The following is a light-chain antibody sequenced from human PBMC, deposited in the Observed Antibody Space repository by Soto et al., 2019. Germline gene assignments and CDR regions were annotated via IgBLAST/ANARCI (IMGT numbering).Light chain of an antibody. CDR3: QQYGYSPIT. CDR2: AAS. CDR1: QVMSSW. Sequence: DIQMTQSPSSVSAAVGERVTITCRASQVMSSWLAWYQQKPGKAPKLLIFAASSRATGSPDRFSGGGSGTDFTLTISRLEPEDFAVYYCQQYGYSPITFGQGTRLEIK. J-gene: IGKJ5*01. V-gene: IGKV1-12*01.